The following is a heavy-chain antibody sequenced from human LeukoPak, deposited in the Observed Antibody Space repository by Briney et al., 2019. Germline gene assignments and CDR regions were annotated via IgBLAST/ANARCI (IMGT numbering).Heavy chain of an antibody. CDR3: ARQPVVPAYYYYYGMDV. Sequence: SETLSLTCTVSGGSISSYYWSWIRQPPGTGLEWIGYIYYSGSTNYNPSLKSRVTISVDTSKNQFSLKLSSVTAADTAVYYCARQPVVPAYYYYYGMDVWGQGTTVTVSS. J-gene: IGHJ6*02. CDR2: IYYSGST. CDR1: GGSISSYY. V-gene: IGHV4-59*08. D-gene: IGHD2-2*01.